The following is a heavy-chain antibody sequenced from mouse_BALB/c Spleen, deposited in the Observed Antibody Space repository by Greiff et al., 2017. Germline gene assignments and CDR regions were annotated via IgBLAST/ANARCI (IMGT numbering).Heavy chain of an antibody. CDR1: GFTFSSFG. CDR2: ISSGSSTI. V-gene: IGHV5-17*02. CDR3: ASYRYDDAYYAMDY. Sequence: EVKLMESGGGLVQPGGSRKLSCAASGFTFSSFGMHWVRQAPEKGLEWVAYISSGSSTIYYADTVKGRFTISRDNPKNTLFLQMTSLRSEDTAMYYCASYRYDDAYYAMDYWGQGTSVTVSS. J-gene: IGHJ4*01. D-gene: IGHD2-14*01.